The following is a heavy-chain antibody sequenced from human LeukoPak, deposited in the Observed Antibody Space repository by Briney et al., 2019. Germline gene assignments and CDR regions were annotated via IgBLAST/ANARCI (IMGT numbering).Heavy chain of an antibody. CDR1: GGSISSYY. J-gene: IGHJ4*02. CDR3: ARDFRVLAVTTSPGFYY. V-gene: IGHV4-59*12. D-gene: IGHD4-17*01. CDR2: IYYSGST. Sequence: SETLSLTCTVSGGSISSYYWSWIRQPPGKGLEWIGYIYYSGSTYYNPSLKSRVTISVDTSKNQFSLKLSSVTAADTAVYYCARDFRVLAVTTSPGFYYWGQGTLVTVSS.